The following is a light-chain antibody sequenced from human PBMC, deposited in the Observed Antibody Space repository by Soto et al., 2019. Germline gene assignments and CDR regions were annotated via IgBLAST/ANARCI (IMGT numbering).Light chain of an antibody. CDR3: SSYAGSDSVL. CDR2: QVS. J-gene: IGLJ2*01. V-gene: IGLV2-8*01. CDR1: SSDVGGYNY. Sequence: QSALTQPPSASGSPGQSVTISCTGTSSDVGGYNYVSWYQQHPGKAPKLMIYQVSQRPSGVPDRFSGSKSGNTASLTVSGLQAEDEADYYCSSYAGSDSVLFVGGTKLTVL.